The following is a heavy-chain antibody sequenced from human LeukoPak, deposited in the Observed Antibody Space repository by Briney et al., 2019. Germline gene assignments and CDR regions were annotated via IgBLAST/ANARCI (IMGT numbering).Heavy chain of an antibody. CDR2: MRYSGRT. Sequence: PSETLSLTCTVPGGSISSSSYYWSWTRQPPGKRLEWIGYMRYSGRTNYNPSLKSRVTISVDTSKNQFSLKLSSVTAADTAVYYCARIRDWGSSDYWGQGTLVTVSS. J-gene: IGHJ4*02. CDR1: GGSISSSSYY. V-gene: IGHV4-61*05. CDR3: ARIRDWGSSDY. D-gene: IGHD7-27*01.